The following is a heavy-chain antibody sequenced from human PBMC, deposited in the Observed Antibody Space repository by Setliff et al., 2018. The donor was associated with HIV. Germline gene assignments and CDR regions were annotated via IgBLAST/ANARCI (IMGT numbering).Heavy chain of an antibody. CDR2: ISNGGDYT. CDR1: GLDLNNSS. D-gene: IGHD2-15*01. J-gene: IGHJ3*01. CDR3: ARIILFCSGDTCYMDTFDV. Sequence: PGGSLRLSCVGSGLDLNNSSMTWVRQAPGKGLEWVSSISNGGDYTYYRDSVRGRFTISRDDAKNSVFLHMNSLRDDDTALYYCARIILFCSGDTCYMDTFDVWGRGTPVTVSS. V-gene: IGHV3-21*04.